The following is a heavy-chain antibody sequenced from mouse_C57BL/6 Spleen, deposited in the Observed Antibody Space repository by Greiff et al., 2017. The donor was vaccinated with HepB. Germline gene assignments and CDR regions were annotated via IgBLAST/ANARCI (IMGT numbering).Heavy chain of an antibody. Sequence: DVQLVESGGGLVKPGGSLKLSCAASGFTFSSYAMSWVRQTPEKRLEWVATISDGGSYTYYPDNVKGRFTISRDNAKNNLYLQMSHLKSEDTAMYYCARDHYYDRVFDYWGQGTTLTVSS. CDR3: ARDHYYDRVFDY. V-gene: IGHV5-4*01. J-gene: IGHJ2*01. CDR2: ISDGGSYT. CDR1: GFTFSSYA. D-gene: IGHD1-2*01.